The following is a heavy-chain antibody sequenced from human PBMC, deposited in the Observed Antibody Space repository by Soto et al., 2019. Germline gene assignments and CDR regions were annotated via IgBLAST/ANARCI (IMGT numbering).Heavy chain of an antibody. Sequence: PGGSLRLSCAASGFTFSSYAMHWVRQAPGKGLEWVAVISYDGSNKYYADSVKGRFTISRDNSKNTLYLQMNSLRVEDTALYYCAREDITMRRGLYNYYGMDVWGQGTTVTVSS. J-gene: IGHJ6*02. D-gene: IGHD3-22*01. CDR1: GFTFSSYA. CDR3: AREDITMRRGLYNYYGMDV. V-gene: IGHV3-30-3*01. CDR2: ISYDGSNK.